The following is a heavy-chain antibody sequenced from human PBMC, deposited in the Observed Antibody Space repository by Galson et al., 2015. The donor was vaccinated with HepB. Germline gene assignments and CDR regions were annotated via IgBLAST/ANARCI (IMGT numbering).Heavy chain of an antibody. CDR1: GFTISSNY. D-gene: IGHD2-8*01. CDR3: LRDADGGY. J-gene: IGHJ4*02. CDR2: IFPGGNT. Sequence: SLRLSCAASGFTISSNYMSWVRQTPGKGLEWVSMIFPGGNTFYADSVKGRFTVSRDNSKNTLYLEMNSLRAEDTAVYYCLRDADGGYWGQGTLVTVSS. V-gene: IGHV3-66*02.